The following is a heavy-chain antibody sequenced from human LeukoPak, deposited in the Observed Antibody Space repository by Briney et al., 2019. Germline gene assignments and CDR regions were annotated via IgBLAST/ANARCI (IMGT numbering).Heavy chain of an antibody. CDR2: INWNGDDT. D-gene: IGHD1-26*01. Sequence: GGSLRLSCEASGFSFDDYGMSWVRQAPGKGLEWVSSINWNGDDTSYAVSVKGRFTISRDNAQKSLYLQMDSLRAKDTAFYFCARDGEIVGARFDYWGQGTLVTVSS. J-gene: IGHJ4*02. CDR3: ARDGEIVGARFDY. V-gene: IGHV3-20*04. CDR1: GFSFDDYG.